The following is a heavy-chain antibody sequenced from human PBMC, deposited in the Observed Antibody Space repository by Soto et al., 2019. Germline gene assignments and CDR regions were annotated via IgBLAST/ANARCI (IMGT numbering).Heavy chain of an antibody. J-gene: IGHJ4*02. D-gene: IGHD3-10*01. CDR2: IYYTRST. V-gene: IGHV4-39*01. Sequence: PSETLSLTCTVSGGSISGSYYYWGWIRLPPGKGLEWIGSIYYTRSTYYNPSLKSRVTISADTSKNQFSLNLSSVTATGTAVYYCAAGSGSYTYWGQGTLVTVSS. CDR1: GGSISGSYYY. CDR3: AAGSGSYTY.